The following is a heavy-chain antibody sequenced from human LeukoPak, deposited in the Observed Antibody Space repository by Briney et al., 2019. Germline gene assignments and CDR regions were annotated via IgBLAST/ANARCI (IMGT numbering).Heavy chain of an antibody. CDR3: ARDPLYYYDSSGYYYA. D-gene: IGHD3-22*01. Sequence: GALRLSCAASGFTFSSYSMNWVRQAPGKGLEWVSYISSSSTIYYADSVKGRFTISRDNAKNSLYLQMNSLRAEDTAVYYCARDPLYYYDSSGYYYAWGQGTLVTVSS. CDR1: GFTFSSYS. CDR2: ISSSSTI. V-gene: IGHV3-48*01. J-gene: IGHJ5*02.